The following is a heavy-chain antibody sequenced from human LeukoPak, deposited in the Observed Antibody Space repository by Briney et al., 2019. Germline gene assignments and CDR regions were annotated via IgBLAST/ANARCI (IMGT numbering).Heavy chain of an antibody. D-gene: IGHD3-22*01. CDR3: ARDDSSGYYYRILGY. J-gene: IGHJ4*02. CDR2: ISSSSSTI. V-gene: IGHV3-48*01. Sequence: GGSLRLSCAASGFTFNSYSMNWVRQAPGKGLERVSYISSSSSTIYYADSVKGRFTISRDNAKNSLYLQMNSLRAEDTAVYYCARDDSSGYYYRILGYWGQGTLVTVSS. CDR1: GFTFNSYS.